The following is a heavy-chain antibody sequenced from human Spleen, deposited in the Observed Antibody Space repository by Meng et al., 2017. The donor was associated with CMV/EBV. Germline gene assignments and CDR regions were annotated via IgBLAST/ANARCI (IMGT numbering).Heavy chain of an antibody. CDR1: GYTFTSYD. D-gene: IGHD6-6*01. V-gene: IGHV1-8*01. CDR3: AREGAIAARPGLVY. Sequence: ASVKVSCKASGYTFTSYDINWVRQATGQGLEWMGWMNPNSGNTGYAHKFQGRVTMTRNTSISTAYMELSSLRSEDTAVYFCAREGAIAARPGLVYWGQGTLVTVSS. J-gene: IGHJ4*02. CDR2: MNPNSGNT.